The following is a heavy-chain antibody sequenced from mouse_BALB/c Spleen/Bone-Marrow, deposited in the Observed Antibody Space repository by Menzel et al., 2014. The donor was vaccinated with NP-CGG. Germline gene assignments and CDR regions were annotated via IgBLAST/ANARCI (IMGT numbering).Heavy chain of an antibody. Sequence: EVQLQESGPGLVKPSQSLSLTCSVTGYSITSGYYWNWVRQFPGNTLEWMGYISYDGSNNYNPSLKDRISITRGTSKNQFFRKLNSVTTEDTATYYCARVYGNYFFAYWGQGTLVTVSA. V-gene: IGHV3-6*02. CDR3: ARVYGNYFFAY. J-gene: IGHJ3*01. D-gene: IGHD2-10*02. CDR2: ISYDGSN. CDR1: GYSITSGYY.